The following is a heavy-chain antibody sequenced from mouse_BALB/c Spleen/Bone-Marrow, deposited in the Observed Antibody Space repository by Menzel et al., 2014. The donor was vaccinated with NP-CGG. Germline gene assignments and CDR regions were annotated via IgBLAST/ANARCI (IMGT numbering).Heavy chain of an antibody. V-gene: IGHV1-4*02. Sequence: QLQQPGAELARPGASVKMSCKASGYTFTSYTIQWVKRRPGQGLEWVGYIVPSSGYTDYNQKFKDKTTSTADKSSSTADMHLSSLPSADAAVYSYARGARAGALFPIWGHGTLVTISA. CDR3: ARGARAGALFPI. CDR2: IVPSSGYT. J-gene: IGHJ3*01. CDR1: GYTFTSYT.